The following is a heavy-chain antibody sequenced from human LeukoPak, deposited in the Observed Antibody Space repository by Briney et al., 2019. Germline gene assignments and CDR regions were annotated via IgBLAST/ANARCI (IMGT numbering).Heavy chain of an antibody. V-gene: IGHV3-7*03. CDR2: VNKDGSEK. Sequence: PGGSLRLSCAASGFILSNHWMTWVRQAPGKGPEWVANVNKDGSEKYYVDSVKGRFTISRDTAKNSLYLQMNSLRAEDTAVYYCAKNWGIDYWGQGTLVTVSS. CDR1: GFILSNHW. J-gene: IGHJ4*02. D-gene: IGHD7-27*01. CDR3: AKNWGIDY.